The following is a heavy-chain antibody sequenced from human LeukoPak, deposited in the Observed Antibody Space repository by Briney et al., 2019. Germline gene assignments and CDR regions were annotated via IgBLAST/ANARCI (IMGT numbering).Heavy chain of an antibody. J-gene: IGHJ4*02. CDR3: ARGKYDPSFQFDY. D-gene: IGHD3-3*01. CDR1: GGSISSNY. V-gene: IGHV4-59*01. Sequence: ASETLSLTCTVSGGSISSNYWSWIRQPPGKGPEWIGYIYNSGSTNYNPSLKSRVTISIDTSKNQFSLKLNSVTAADTAVYYCARGKYDPSFQFDYWGQGTLVTVSS. CDR2: IYNSGST.